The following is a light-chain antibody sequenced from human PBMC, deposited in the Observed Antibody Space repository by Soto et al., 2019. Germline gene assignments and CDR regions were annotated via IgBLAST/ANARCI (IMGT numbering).Light chain of an antibody. Sequence: DIVMTQSPDSLAVSLGERATINCKSSQSVLYNSNSKNYLAWYQQKPGKPPKLLIYGASTRESGVPDRFSGSASGTDFPLTISSLQAEDVAVYYGQQYKESPPTCGQGPKVEIK. CDR1: QSVLYNSNSKNY. CDR3: QQYKESPPT. J-gene: IGKJ1*01. CDR2: GAS. V-gene: IGKV4-1*01.